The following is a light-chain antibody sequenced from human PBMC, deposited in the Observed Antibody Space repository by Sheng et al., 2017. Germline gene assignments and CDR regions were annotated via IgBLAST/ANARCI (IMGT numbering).Light chain of an antibody. Sequence: EIVLTQSPGTLSLSPGDRATLSCRASQSVSSGYLAWYQQKPGQAPRLLIHGASSRATGIPDRFSGSGSGTDFTLTISSLQPEDFATYYCQQTFSTPYTFGPGTKLEIK. V-gene: IGKV3-20*01. CDR3: QQTFSTPYT. CDR2: GAS. CDR1: QSVSSGY. J-gene: IGKJ2*01.